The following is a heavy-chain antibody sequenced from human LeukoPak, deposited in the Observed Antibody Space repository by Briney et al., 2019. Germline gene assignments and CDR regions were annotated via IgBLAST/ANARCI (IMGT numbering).Heavy chain of an antibody. CDR1: GYTFTSYG. CDR3: ARDPPVITGTIIYYYYYGMDV. CDR2: ISAYNGNT. V-gene: IGHV1-18*01. D-gene: IGHD1-7*01. Sequence: GASVKVSCKASGYTFTSYGVSWVRQAPGQGLEWMGWISAYNGNTNYAQKLQGRVTMTTDTSTSTAYVELRSLRSDDTAVYYCARDPPVITGTIIYYYYYGMDVWGQGTTVTVSS. J-gene: IGHJ6*02.